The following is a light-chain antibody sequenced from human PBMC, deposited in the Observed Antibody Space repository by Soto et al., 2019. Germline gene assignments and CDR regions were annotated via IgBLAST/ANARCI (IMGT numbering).Light chain of an antibody. CDR2: GVF. Sequence: ETVLTQSPGTVSLSPGERATLSCRTSQSVNSNFLAWYQQKPGQAPRLLIYGVFNRATGIPDRFSGSGSGTDFTLTISGREPEDSAVYYCQHYDGSPRTFGQGTKVEIK. CDR1: QSVNSNF. CDR3: QHYDGSPRT. J-gene: IGKJ2*01. V-gene: IGKV3-20*01.